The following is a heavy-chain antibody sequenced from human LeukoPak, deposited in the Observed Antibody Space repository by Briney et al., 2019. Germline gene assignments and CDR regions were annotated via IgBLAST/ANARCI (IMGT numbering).Heavy chain of an antibody. CDR1: GFTVSSYY. D-gene: IGHD4-11*01. CDR3: ARSYSNHLFGMDV. J-gene: IGHJ6*02. V-gene: IGHV3-66*01. CDR2: MYSGGST. Sequence: GGSLRLPCAASGFTVSSYYMTWVRQAPGQGLEWVSVMYSGGSTYYADSVKGRVAISRDNSQNTVFLQMNSVRVEDTAVYYCARSYSNHLFGMDVWGQGTAVTVSS.